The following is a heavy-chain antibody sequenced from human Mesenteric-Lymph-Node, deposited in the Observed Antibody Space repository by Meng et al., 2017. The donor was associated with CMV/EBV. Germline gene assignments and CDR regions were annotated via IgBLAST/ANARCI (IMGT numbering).Heavy chain of an antibody. CDR1: GFTFSDYY. V-gene: IGHV3-11*04. D-gene: IGHD3-22*01. Sequence: SLKISCAASGFTFSDYYMSWIRQAPGKGLEWVSYISSSGSTIYYADSVKGRFTISRDNAKNSLYLQMDSLRADDTAVYYCARDKSARDSSAYDYWGQGTLVTVSS. CDR2: ISSSGSTI. CDR3: ARDKSARDSSAYDY. J-gene: IGHJ4*02.